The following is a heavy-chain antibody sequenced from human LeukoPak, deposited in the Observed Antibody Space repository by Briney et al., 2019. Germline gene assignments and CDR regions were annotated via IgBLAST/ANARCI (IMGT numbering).Heavy chain of an antibody. CDR3: AELGITMIGGV. V-gene: IGHV3-48*03. D-gene: IGHD3-10*02. CDR2: ISSSGSAI. Sequence: GGSLRLFCAASGFTFSSYEMNWVRQAPGKGLEWVSYISSSGSAIYYADSVKGRFTISRDNAKNSLYLQMNSLRAEDTAVYYCAELGITMIGGVWGKGTTVTISS. J-gene: IGHJ6*04. CDR1: GFTFSSYE.